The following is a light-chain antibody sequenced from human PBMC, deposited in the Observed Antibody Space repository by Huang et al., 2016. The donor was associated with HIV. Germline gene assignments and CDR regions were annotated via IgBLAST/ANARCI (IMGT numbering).Light chain of an antibody. CDR1: QSISSD. CDR2: AAS. Sequence: DIQMTQSPSSLSASVGDRVTITCRASQSISSDLNWYQQKPGKAPKRLIYAASSLQSWVPSSFSGSVSGTDFTLTIISLQPEDFATYYCQQSYSTPWTFGQGTNVEIK. CDR3: QQSYSTPWT. V-gene: IGKV1-39*01. J-gene: IGKJ1*01.